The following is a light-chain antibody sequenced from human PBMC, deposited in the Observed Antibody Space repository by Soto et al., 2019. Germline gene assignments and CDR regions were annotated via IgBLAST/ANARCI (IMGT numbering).Light chain of an antibody. CDR3: GAWDDGLSAYV. CDR1: GSNVGNHY. V-gene: IGLV1-51*01. CDR2: DDN. Sequence: QSVLTQPPSVSAAPGQKVTISCAGSGSNVGNHYVSWYQQLPGTAPKLLIYDDNTRPSGIPDRFSGSKSATSATLGITGLQAGDEADYYCGAWDDGLSAYVFGPGTKLTVL. J-gene: IGLJ1*01.